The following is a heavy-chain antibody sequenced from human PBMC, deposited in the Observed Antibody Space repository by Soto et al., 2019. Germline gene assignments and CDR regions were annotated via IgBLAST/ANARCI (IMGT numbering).Heavy chain of an antibody. CDR1: GDTFSTYT. CDR2: IIPRSATS. CDR3: AREGLVLVPTTVSSDYYYYAMDV. Sequence: QVQLVQSGAAVKKPGSSVKVSCKASGDTFSTYTITWMRQAPGQGLEWMGGIIPRSATSRYAQKFQGRVTITADESTSPVLIQLRXRSPEDKAVYYCAREGLVLVPTTVSSDYYYYAMDVWGQGTTVTVSS. V-gene: IGHV1-69*12. D-gene: IGHD4-17*01. J-gene: IGHJ6*02.